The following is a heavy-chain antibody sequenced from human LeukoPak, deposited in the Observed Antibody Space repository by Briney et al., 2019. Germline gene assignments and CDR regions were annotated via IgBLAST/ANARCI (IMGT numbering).Heavy chain of an antibody. D-gene: IGHD3-10*01. CDR2: ISSSGSTI. CDR3: ASDNYGSGSYLLDY. CDR1: GFTFSSYE. V-gene: IGHV3-48*03. J-gene: IGHJ4*02. Sequence: GGSLRLSCAASGFTFSSYEMNWVRQAPGKGLEWVSYISSSGSTIYYADSVKGRFTISRDNAKNSLYLQMNNLRAEDTAVYYCASDNYGSGSYLLDYWGQGTLVTVSS.